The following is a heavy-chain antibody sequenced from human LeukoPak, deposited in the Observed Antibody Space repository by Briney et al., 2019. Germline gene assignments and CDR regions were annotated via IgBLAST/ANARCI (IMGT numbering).Heavy chain of an antibody. CDR1: GGSISSSSYY. J-gene: IGHJ4*02. CDR2: IYYSGST. CDR3: ARGLWFGEYYFDY. Sequence: SETLSLTCTVSGGSISSSSYYWGWIRQPPGKGLEWIGSIYYSGSTYYNPSLKSRVTISVDTSKNQFSLKLNSVTAADTAVYYCARGLWFGEYYFDYWGQGTLVTVSS. D-gene: IGHD3-10*01. V-gene: IGHV4-39*07.